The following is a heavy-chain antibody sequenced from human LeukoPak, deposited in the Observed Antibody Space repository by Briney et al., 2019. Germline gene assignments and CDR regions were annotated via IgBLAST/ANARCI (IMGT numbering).Heavy chain of an antibody. V-gene: IGHV1-46*01. CDR1: GYTFTSYY. CDR3: ARARGIAAAGTEDY. D-gene: IGHD6-13*01. Sequence: ASVKVSCKASGYTFTSYYMHWVRQAPGQGLEWMGIINPSGGSTSYAQKFQGRVTMTRDTSTSTAYMELRSLRSDDTAVYYCARARGIAAAGTEDYWGQGTPVTVSS. CDR2: INPSGGST. J-gene: IGHJ4*02.